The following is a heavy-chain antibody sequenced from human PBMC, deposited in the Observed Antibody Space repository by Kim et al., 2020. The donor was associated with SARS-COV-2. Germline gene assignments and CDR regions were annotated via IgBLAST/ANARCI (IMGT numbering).Heavy chain of an antibody. CDR2: IYYSGSN. Sequence: SETLSLTCTVSGGSISSSSYYWGWIRQPPGKGLEWIGCIYYSGSNYDNPSLNSRVTTSVDTSKNQFSLMLSSVTAADTAVYYCAKNNWNYIWWFDPWGQGTLFTVSS. D-gene: IGHD1-7*01. V-gene: IGHV4-39*01. J-gene: IGHJ5*02. CDR3: AKNNWNYIWWFDP. CDR1: GGSISSSSYY.